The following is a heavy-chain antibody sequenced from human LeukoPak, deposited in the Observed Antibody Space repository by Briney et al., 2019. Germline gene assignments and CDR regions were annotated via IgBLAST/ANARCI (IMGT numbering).Heavy chain of an antibody. D-gene: IGHD1-1*01. CDR1: GVSISNSSYY. J-gene: IGHJ5*02. CDR2: INHSGST. Sequence: SETLSLTCIVFGVSISNSSYYWGWIRQPPGKGLEWIGEINHSGSTNYNPSLKSRVTISVDTSKNQFSLKLSSVTAADTALYFCARDSMRIQTGTSPWGQGTLVTVSS. V-gene: IGHV4-39*07. CDR3: ARDSMRIQTGTSP.